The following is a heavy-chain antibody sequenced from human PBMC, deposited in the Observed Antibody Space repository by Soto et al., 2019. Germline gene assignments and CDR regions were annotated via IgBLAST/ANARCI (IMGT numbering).Heavy chain of an antibody. CDR2: IGTAGDT. V-gene: IGHV3-13*01. J-gene: IGHJ6*02. CDR3: AGAPAGGMDV. Sequence: SGFTFSSYDMHWVRQATGKGLEWVSAIGTAGDTYYPGSVKGRFTISRENAKNSLYLQMNSLRAGDTAVYYCAGAPAGGMDVWGQGTTVTVSS. CDR1: GFTFSSYD.